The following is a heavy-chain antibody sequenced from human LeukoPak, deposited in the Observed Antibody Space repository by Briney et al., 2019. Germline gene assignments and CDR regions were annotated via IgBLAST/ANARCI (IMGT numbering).Heavy chain of an antibody. CDR3: AEAYYDILTGLRH. CDR1: GFTFSSYA. J-gene: IGHJ4*02. Sequence: GGSLRLSCAASGFTFSSYAMHWVRQAPGKGLEWVAVISYDGSNKYYADSVKGRFTISRDNSKNTLYLQMNSLRAEDTAVHYCAEAYYDILTGLRHWGQGTLVTVSS. CDR2: ISYDGSNK. D-gene: IGHD3-9*01. V-gene: IGHV3-30*04.